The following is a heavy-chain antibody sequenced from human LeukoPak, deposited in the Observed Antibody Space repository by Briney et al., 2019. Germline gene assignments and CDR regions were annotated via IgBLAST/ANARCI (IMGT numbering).Heavy chain of an antibody. J-gene: IGHJ4*02. V-gene: IGHV3-30*04. CDR1: GFTFSSYA. D-gene: IGHD5-18*01. CDR3: ARGLPKGGYSYGWMAGNFDY. Sequence: PGGSLRLSCAASGFTFSSYAMHWVRQAPGKGLEWVAVISYDGSNKYYADSVKGRFTISRDNSKNTLYLQMNSLRAEDTAVYYCARGLPKGGYSYGWMAGNFDYWGQGTLVTVSS. CDR2: ISYDGSNK.